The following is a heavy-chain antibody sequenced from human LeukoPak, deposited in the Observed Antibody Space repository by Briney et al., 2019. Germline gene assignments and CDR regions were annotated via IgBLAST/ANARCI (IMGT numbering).Heavy chain of an antibody. CDR3: ARDLDPTAYYYYYGMDV. CDR2: INAGDGNT. CDR1: GYTFTSYA. J-gene: IGHJ6*02. V-gene: IGHV1-3*01. Sequence: ASVKVSCKASGYTFTSYAMHWVRQAPGQRLEWMGWINAGDGNTKYSQKFQGRVTITRDTSASTAYMELSSLRSEDTAVYYCARDLDPTAYYYYYGMDVWGQGTTVTVSS. D-gene: IGHD1-14*01.